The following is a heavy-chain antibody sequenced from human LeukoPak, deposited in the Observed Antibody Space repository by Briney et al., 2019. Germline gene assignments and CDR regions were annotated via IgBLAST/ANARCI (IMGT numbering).Heavy chain of an antibody. CDR2: IYYSGST. J-gene: IGHJ5*02. CDR1: GGSISSSSYY. CDR3: ARKVGTAMVGGNWFDP. V-gene: IGHV4-39*01. D-gene: IGHD5-18*01. Sequence: SETLSLTCTVSGGSISSSSYYWGWIRQPPGKGLEWIGSIYYSGSTYYNPSLKSRVTISVDTSKNQFSLKLSSVTAADTAVYYCARKVGTAMVGGNWFDPWGQGTLVTVSS.